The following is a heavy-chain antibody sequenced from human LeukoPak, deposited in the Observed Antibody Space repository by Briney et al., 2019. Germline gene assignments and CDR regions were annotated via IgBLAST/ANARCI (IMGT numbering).Heavy chain of an antibody. V-gene: IGHV4-38-2*01. CDR3: AAGYCSGGSCYSVVHDAFDI. CDR1: DYSISSGYY. CDR2: IYHSGST. J-gene: IGHJ3*02. Sequence: PSETLSLTCVVSDYSISSGYYWGWIRQPPGNGLEWIGSIYHSGSTYYNPSLKSRVTISVDTSKNQFSLKLSSVTAADTAVYYCAAGYCSGGSCYSVVHDAFDIWGQGTMVTVSS. D-gene: IGHD2-15*01.